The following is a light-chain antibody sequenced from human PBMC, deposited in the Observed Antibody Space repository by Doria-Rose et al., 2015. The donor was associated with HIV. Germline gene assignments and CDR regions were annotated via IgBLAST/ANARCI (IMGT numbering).Light chain of an antibody. J-gene: IGKJ1*01. CDR3: HQYGTSWT. Sequence: TQSPGTLSLSPGERATLSCRASQSFSSTYLAWYQQKPGQAPSLLIYDGSTRATGIPDRFSASGSGTDFTLTINRREPDDFALYYWHQYGTSWTFGQGTRVEI. CDR2: DGS. CDR1: QSFSSTY. V-gene: IGKV3-20*01.